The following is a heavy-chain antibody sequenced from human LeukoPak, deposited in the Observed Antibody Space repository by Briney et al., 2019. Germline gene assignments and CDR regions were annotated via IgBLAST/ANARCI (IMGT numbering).Heavy chain of an antibody. CDR1: GGSISSSSYY. Sequence: SETLSLTCTVSGGSISSSSYYWGWIRQPPGKGLEWIGSIYYSGSTYYNPSLKSRVTISVDTSKNQFSLKLSSVTAADTAVYYCARVGVGIAARREYYYYYYMDVWGKGTTVTVSS. CDR2: IYYSGST. V-gene: IGHV4-39*07. J-gene: IGHJ6*03. D-gene: IGHD6-6*01. CDR3: ARVGVGIAARREYYYYYYMDV.